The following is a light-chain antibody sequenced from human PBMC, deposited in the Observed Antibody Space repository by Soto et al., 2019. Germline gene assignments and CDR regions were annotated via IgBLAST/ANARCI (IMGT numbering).Light chain of an antibody. V-gene: IGKV3-11*01. CDR1: QSVSSY. J-gene: IGKJ5*01. Sequence: EVVLTQSPATLSVSPGERATLSCRASQSVSSYLAWYQQKPGQAPRLLIYDASNRATGIPARFSGSGSGTGFTLTISSLEPEDFAVYYCQQRSNWPTFGGGTRLEI. CDR3: QQRSNWPT. CDR2: DAS.